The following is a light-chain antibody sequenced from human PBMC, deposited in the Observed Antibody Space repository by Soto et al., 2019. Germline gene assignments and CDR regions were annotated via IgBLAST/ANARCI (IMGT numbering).Light chain of an antibody. CDR2: GAS. Sequence: EMVLTQSPGTLSLSPGERATLSCRASQSVSSSYLAWYQQKPGQAPMLLIYGASSRATGIPDRFSGSGSGTDFTLTISRLEPEDFAVYYWQQYGSSPLTFGGGTKVEIK. CDR1: QSVSSSY. V-gene: IGKV3-20*01. CDR3: QQYGSSPLT. J-gene: IGKJ4*01.